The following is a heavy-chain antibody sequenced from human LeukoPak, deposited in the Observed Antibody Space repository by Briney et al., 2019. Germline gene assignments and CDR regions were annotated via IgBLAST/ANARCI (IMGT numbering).Heavy chain of an antibody. V-gene: IGHV3-23*01. CDR2: ISGSGGST. J-gene: IGHJ4*02. CDR3: AKSGSFSPVYYFDY. Sequence: XYAXSWVRQAPGKGLEWVSAISGSGGSTYYADSVKGRFTISRDNSKNTLYLQMNSLRAEDTAVYYCAKSGSFSPVYYFDYWGQGTLVTVSS. D-gene: IGHD1-26*01. CDR1: XYA.